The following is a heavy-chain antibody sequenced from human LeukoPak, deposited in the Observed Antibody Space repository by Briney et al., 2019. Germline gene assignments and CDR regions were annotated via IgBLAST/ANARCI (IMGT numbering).Heavy chain of an antibody. CDR1: GFTFSSHG. Sequence: GGSLRLSCAASGFTFSSHGMHWVRQAQGKGLEWVAFIRIDGSNKYYEDSVKGRFTISRDNSKNTLYLQMNSLRAADTATYYCVKDRVVGGFGEFDYWGQGTLVTVSS. D-gene: IGHD3-16*01. CDR3: VKDRVVGGFGEFDY. V-gene: IGHV3-30*02. J-gene: IGHJ4*02. CDR2: IRIDGSNK.